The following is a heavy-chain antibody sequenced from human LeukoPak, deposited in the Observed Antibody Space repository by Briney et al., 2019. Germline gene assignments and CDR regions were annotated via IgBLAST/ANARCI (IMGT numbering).Heavy chain of an antibody. Sequence: SQTLSLTCAISGDSVSSNSAAWNWIRQSPSRGLEWLGRTYYRSKWYNDYAVSVKSRITINPDTSKNQFSLQLNSVSPDDTAVYYCARGELWGSYRPLDYWGQGTLVTVSS. V-gene: IGHV6-1*01. D-gene: IGHD3-16*02. CDR2: TYYRSKWYN. CDR3: ARGELWGSYRPLDY. J-gene: IGHJ4*02. CDR1: GDSVSSNSAA.